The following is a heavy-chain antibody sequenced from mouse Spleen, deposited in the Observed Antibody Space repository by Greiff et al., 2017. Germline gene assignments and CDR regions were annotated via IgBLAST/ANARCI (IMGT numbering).Heavy chain of an antibody. CDR1: GYTFTDYY. CDR2: IYPGSGNT. J-gene: IGHJ4*01. Sequence: QVQLQQSGAELVRPGASVKLSCKASGYTFTDYYINWVKQRPGQGLEWIARIYPGSGNTYYNEKFKGKATLTAEKSSSTAYMQLSSLTSEDSAVYFCARYYSNYPYAMDYWGQGTSVTVSS. V-gene: IGHV1-76*01. D-gene: IGHD2-5*01. CDR3: ARYYSNYPYAMDY.